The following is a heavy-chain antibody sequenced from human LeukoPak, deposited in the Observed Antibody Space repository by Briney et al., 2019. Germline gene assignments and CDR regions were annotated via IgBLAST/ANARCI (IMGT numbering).Heavy chain of an antibody. J-gene: IGHJ2*01. CDR2: ISGSGGST. CDR1: GGSFSGYY. CDR3: AKDGDYALWYLDL. V-gene: IGHV3-23*01. D-gene: IGHD4-17*01. Sequence: ETLSLTCTVYGGSFSGYYWSWIRQPPGKGLEWVSAISGSGGSTYYADSVKARFTISRDNSKNTLYLQMNSLRAEDTAVYYCAKDGDYALWYLDLWGRGTLVTVSS.